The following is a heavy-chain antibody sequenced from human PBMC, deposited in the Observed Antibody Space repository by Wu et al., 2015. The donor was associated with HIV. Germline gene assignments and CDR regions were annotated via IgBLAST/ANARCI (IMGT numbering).Heavy chain of an antibody. CDR2: ISAYSGNT. D-gene: IGHD4-23*01. Sequence: QLVQSGAEGKKPGASVKVSCKASGYTFSSYYMNWVRQVPGQGLEWMGWISAYSGNTKYEQEFQGRVTMTVDTSTSTAYMDLNNLRSDDTAVYYCARGRTDYGGNSLIDSWGQGTLVTVSS. J-gene: IGHJ4*02. CDR3: ARGRTDYGGNSLIDS. CDR1: GYTFSSYY. V-gene: IGHV1-18*01.